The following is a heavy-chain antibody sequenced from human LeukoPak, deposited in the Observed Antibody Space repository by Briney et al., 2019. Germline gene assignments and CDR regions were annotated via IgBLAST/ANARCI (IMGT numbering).Heavy chain of an antibody. CDR1: GFTFDDYA. CDR3: AKDVYGDYPYYFDY. D-gene: IGHD4-17*01. Sequence: GRSLRLSCAASGFTFDDYAMHWVRQAPGKGLEWVSGISWNSGSIGYADSVKGRFTISRDNAKNSLYLQMNSLRAEDTALYYCAKDVYGDYPYYFDYWGQGTLVTVSS. CDR2: ISWNSGSI. V-gene: IGHV3-9*01. J-gene: IGHJ4*02.